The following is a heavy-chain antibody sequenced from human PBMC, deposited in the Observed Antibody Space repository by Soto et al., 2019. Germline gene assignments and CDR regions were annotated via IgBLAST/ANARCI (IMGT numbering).Heavy chain of an antibody. CDR3: ARDLWGYCGTDCYPLDV. J-gene: IGHJ6*02. V-gene: IGHV4-59*01. CDR2: MYNTGST. CDR1: GGSISGCY. D-gene: IGHD2-21*02. Sequence: PSETLSLTCTVSGGSISGCYWSLFRLPPGKGLEWIGYMYNTGSTVYNPSFKSRVTISVDTSKNQFSLKLNSVTAADTAVYYCARDLWGYCGTDCYPLDVWGQGTTVTVS.